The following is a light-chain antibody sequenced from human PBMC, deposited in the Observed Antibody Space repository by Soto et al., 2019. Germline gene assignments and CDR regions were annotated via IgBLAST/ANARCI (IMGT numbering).Light chain of an antibody. CDR2: SAS. CDR3: QQLMSYPIT. Sequence: DIQLTQSPSSLSASVGDRVTITWRVSQGISSYLNWYRQKPGKVPKLLIYSASNLQSGVPSRFSGSGSGTEFTLTISSLQPEDFATYYCQQLMSYPITFGQGTRLEIK. J-gene: IGKJ5*01. V-gene: IGKV1-9*01. CDR1: QGISSY.